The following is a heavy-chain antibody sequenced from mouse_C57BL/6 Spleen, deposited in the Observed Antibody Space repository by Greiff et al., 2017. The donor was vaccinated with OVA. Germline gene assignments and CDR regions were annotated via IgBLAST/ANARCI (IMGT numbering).Heavy chain of an antibody. CDR3: ASSAYYSQGGYFDY. CDR2: IYPGSGST. J-gene: IGHJ2*01. V-gene: IGHV1-55*01. CDR1: GYTFTSYW. Sequence: QVQLKQPGAELVKPGASVKMSCKASGYTFTSYWITWVKQRPGPGLEWIGDIYPGSGSTNYNEQFQSKATLTVDTSYSTAYMQLSRLTSEDSAVYYCASSAYYSQGGYFDYWGQGTTLTVSS. D-gene: IGHD2-12*01.